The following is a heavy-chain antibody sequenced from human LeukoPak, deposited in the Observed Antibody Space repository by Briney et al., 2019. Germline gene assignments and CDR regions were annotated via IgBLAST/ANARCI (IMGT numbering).Heavy chain of an antibody. CDR1: GYTFTSYD. CDR3: ARRYDSGSYHLPH. J-gene: IGHJ4*02. Sequence: ASVRVSCKASGYTFTSYDINWVRQAAGQGLEWMGWMNPNSGNTGYAQKFQGRITMARNTSISTAYMELSSLASEDTAVYFCARRYDSGSYHLPHWGQGTLVTVSS. CDR2: MNPNSGNT. V-gene: IGHV1-8*01. D-gene: IGHD3-10*01.